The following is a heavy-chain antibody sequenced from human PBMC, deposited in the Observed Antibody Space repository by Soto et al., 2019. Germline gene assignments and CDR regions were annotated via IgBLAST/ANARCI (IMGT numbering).Heavy chain of an antibody. CDR3: VNWNDEDVD. J-gene: IGHJ4*01. CDR2: ISGSAIST. CDR1: GFTFSSYA. Sequence: EVHLLESGGGFVQPGGSLRLSCVASGFTFSSYAMTWVRQAPGKGLEWVASISGSAISTEYADSVRGRFTISRDNSKNTVFLQMQSLRADDSATYYCVNWNDEDVDWGRGTLVAVSS. V-gene: IGHV3-23*01. D-gene: IGHD1-1*01.